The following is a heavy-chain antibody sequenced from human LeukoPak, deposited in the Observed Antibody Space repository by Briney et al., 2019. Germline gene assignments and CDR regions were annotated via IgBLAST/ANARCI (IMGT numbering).Heavy chain of an antibody. CDR2: ISAYNGNT. D-gene: IGHD2-2*01. J-gene: IGHJ6*02. CDR1: GYTFTSYG. Sequence: ASVKVSCKASGYTFTSYGISWVRQAPGQGLEWMGWISAYNGNTNYAQKLQGRVTMTTDTSTSTAYMELRSLRSDDTAVYYRARGQNIVVVPAALGGMDVWGQGTTVTVSS. V-gene: IGHV1-18*01. CDR3: ARGQNIVVVPAALGGMDV.